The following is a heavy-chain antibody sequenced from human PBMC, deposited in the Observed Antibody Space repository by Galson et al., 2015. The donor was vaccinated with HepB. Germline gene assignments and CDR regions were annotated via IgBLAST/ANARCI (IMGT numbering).Heavy chain of an antibody. D-gene: IGHD2-2*01. J-gene: IGHJ4*02. V-gene: IGHV1-18*04. CDR1: GYTLIGYP. Sequence: SVKVSCKASGYTLIGYPITWVRQAPGQGLEWMGWISAYNGNRGYAQKFQGRVTMTTDTSASTAYMELRSLKDDDTAIYYCARDEMSYCSGTTCLIGSDYWGQGTLVTVSS. CDR3: ARDEMSYCSGTTCLIGSDY. CDR2: ISAYNGNR.